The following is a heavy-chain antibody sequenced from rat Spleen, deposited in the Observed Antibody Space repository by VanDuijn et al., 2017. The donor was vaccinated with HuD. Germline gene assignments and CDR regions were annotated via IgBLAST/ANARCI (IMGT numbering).Heavy chain of an antibody. CDR1: GFTFSDYY. CDR3: ARQGYPGITTLDY. Sequence: EVQLVESGGGLVQPGRSLKLSCAASGFTFSDYYMAWVRQAPSKGLEWVAIISYDGSNTYYRDSVKGRFTISRDNAKSTLNLQMDSLRSEDTATYYCARQGYPGITTLDYWGQGVMVTVSS. V-gene: IGHV5-29*01. J-gene: IGHJ2*01. D-gene: IGHD1-4*01. CDR2: ISYDGSNT.